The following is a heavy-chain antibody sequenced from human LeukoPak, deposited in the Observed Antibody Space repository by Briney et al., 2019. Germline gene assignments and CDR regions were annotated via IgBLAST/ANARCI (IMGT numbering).Heavy chain of an antibody. D-gene: IGHD6-13*01. CDR2: IHYSGST. CDR3: ARYSDKWFDP. V-gene: IGHV4-31*03. J-gene: IGHJ5*02. CDR1: GGSIHSGALF. Sequence: SQTLSFTCTVSGGSIHSGALFSSWIRHHPGKGLEWIGYIHYSGSTYYNPSLKSRVTISVDTSKNQFSLKLSSVTAADTAMFYCARYSDKWFDPLGHRSLVTVSS.